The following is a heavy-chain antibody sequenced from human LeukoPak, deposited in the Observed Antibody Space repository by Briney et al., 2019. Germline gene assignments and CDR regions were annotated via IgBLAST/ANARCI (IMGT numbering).Heavy chain of an antibody. Sequence: SETLSLTCTVSGGFISSYYWSWIRQPPGTGLEWIGYIYYSGSTNYNPSLRSRVTISVDTSKNQFSLKLSSVTAADTAVYYCARGRWELNYWGQGTLVTVSS. V-gene: IGHV4-59*01. J-gene: IGHJ4*02. CDR1: GGFISSYY. CDR3: ARGRWELNY. D-gene: IGHD1-26*01. CDR2: IYYSGST.